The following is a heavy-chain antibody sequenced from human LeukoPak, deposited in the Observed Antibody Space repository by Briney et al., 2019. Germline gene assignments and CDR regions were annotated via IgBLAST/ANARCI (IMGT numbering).Heavy chain of an antibody. CDR3: AKALGTAMVRGVIDY. CDR2: IRYDGSII. CDR1: GFTFSSYG. J-gene: IGHJ4*02. Sequence: GGSLRLSCAASGFTFSSYGMHWVRQAPGKGLEWVSFIRYDGSIIYYADSVKGRFTISRDYSKNTLYLQMNSLRAEDTAVYYCAKALGTAMVRGVIDYWGQGTPVTVSS. V-gene: IGHV3-30*02. D-gene: IGHD3-10*01.